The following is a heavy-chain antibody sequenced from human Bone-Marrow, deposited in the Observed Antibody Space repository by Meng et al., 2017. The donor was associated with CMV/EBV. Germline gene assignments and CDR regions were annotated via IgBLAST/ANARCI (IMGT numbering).Heavy chain of an antibody. J-gene: IGHJ6*02. D-gene: IGHD3-3*01. V-gene: IGHV3-53*01. CDR2: IYSGGST. CDR1: GFTVSSNY. Sequence: GESLKISCAASGFTVSSNYMSWVRQAPGKGLEWVSVIYSGGSTYYADFVKGRFTISRDNSKNTLYLQMNSLRAEDTAVYYCARENLRSLDVWGQGTTVTVSS. CDR3: ARENLRSLDV.